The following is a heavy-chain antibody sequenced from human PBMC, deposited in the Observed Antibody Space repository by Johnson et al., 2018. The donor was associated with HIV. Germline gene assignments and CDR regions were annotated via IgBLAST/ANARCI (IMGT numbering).Heavy chain of an antibody. V-gene: IGHV3-30*04. CDR1: GFTFSSYA. CDR3: ARSPRASEGAFDI. CDR2: ISYDGSNK. J-gene: IGHJ3*02. Sequence: QVLLVESGGGVVQPGRSLRLSCAASGFTFSSYAMHWVRQAPGKGLEWVAVISYDGSNKYYADSVKGRFTISRDNSKNTLYLQRNSLIAEDTAVYYCARSPRASEGAFDIWGQGTMVTVSS.